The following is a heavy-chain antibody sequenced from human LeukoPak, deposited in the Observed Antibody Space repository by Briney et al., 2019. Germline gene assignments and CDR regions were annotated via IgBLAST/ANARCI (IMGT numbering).Heavy chain of an antibody. D-gene: IGHD6-13*01. CDR1: GGSISSSNW. CDR3: AREGSWSEIDY. Sequence: SGTLSLTCAASGGSISSSNWWSWVRQPPGKGLEWIGYIYYTGSTNYNPSLRSRVTISLDTSEKQFSLKLSSVTAADTAVYYCAREGSWSEIDYWGQGTLVTVSS. J-gene: IGHJ4*02. V-gene: IGHV4-4*02. CDR2: IYYTGST.